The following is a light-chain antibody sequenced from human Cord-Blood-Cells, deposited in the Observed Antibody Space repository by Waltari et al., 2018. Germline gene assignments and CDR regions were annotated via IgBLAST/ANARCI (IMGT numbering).Light chain of an antibody. CDR1: QSVLYSSNNKNY. J-gene: IGKJ1*01. V-gene: IGKV4-1*01. Sequence: DIVMTQSPDSLAVSLGERATINCKSSQSVLYSSNNKNYLAWYQQKPGQPPKLLIYWASNRESGVPDRFSGSGSGTDFTLTISSLQADDVAVYYCQQYYSTPPTFGQGTKVEIK. CDR2: WAS. CDR3: QQYYSTPPT.